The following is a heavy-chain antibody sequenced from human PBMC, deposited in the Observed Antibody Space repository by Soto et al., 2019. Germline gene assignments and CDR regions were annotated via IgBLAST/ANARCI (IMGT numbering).Heavy chain of an antibody. Sequence: SETLSLTCAVSGYSISSGYHWGWIRQPPRQGLEWLGSVHHSGSTYYNPPLKSRLTISVDKSKNQFSLNLPSVTAADTAVYYCARQDRVVVEGRWFEPWGQGTLVTVSS. CDR3: ARQDRVVVEGRWFEP. V-gene: IGHV4-38-2*01. CDR1: GYSISSGYH. D-gene: IGHD2-15*01. J-gene: IGHJ5*02. CDR2: VHHSGST.